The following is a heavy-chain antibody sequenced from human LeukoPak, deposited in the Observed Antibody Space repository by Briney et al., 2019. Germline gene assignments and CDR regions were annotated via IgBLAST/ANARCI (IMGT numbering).Heavy chain of an antibody. V-gene: IGHV1-2*02. D-gene: IGHD1-1*01. J-gene: IGHJ4*02. CDR1: GYTFTGYY. CDR3: ARAGGYNWNDHDY. Sequence: ASVKVSCKASGYTFTGYYMHWVRQAPGQGLEWMGWINPNSGGTNYAQKFQGRVTMTRDTSISTAYMELSRLRSDDTAVYYCARAGGYNWNDHDYWGQGTLVTASS. CDR2: INPNSGGT.